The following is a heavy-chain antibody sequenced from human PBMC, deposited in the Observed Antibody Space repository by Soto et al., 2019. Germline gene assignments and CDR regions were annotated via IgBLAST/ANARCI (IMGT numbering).Heavy chain of an antibody. CDR1: GYSFTTYW. CDR2: IYPGDSDT. D-gene: IGHD3-16*02. J-gene: IGHJ6*02. CDR3: ARHLNRFYYGLDV. V-gene: IGHV5-51*01. Sequence: GESLKISCKGSGYSFTTYWLGWVCQLPGKGLEWMGIIYPGDSDTRYSPSFQGQVTISADKATNTVYLQWSSLKASDTAMYYCARHLNRFYYGLDVWGQGTTVTVSS.